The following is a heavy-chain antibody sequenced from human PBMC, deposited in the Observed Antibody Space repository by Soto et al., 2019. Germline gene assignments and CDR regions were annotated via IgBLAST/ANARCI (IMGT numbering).Heavy chain of an antibody. CDR3: ARLDAYNSFAY. CDR1: GDSISSGGYY. Sequence: QLQLQESGSGLVKPSQTLSLTCAVSGDSISSGGYYWSWIRQPPGKGLEWIGYIYHNGGTYYNPSLKSRVTISVERSKNQFSLKLTSVTAADTAVFYCARLDAYNSFAYWGQGILVTVSS. V-gene: IGHV4-30-2*01. CDR2: IYHNGGT. D-gene: IGHD2-2*01. J-gene: IGHJ4*02.